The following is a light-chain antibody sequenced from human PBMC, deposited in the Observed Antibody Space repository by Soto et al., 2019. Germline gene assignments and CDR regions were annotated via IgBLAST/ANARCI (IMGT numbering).Light chain of an antibody. Sequence: XXCTGSSSNIGAGYDVHWYQQLPGTAPKLLIYGNSNRPSGVPDRFSGSKSGTSASLAITGLQAEDESDYYCQSYDSSLSGNVVFGGGTKVTVL. CDR2: GNS. V-gene: IGLV1-40*01. J-gene: IGLJ2*01. CDR3: QSYDSSLSGNVV. CDR1: SSNIGAGYD.